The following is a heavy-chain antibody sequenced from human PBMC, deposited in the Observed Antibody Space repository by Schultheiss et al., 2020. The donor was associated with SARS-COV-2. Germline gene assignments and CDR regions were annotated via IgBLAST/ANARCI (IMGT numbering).Heavy chain of an antibody. CDR3: ARAVHEYSSSWYLPPSWFDP. CDR2: INHSGST. D-gene: IGHD6-13*01. CDR1: GGSISSGAYY. V-gene: IGHV4-39*07. Sequence: SETLSLTCTVSGGSISSGAYYWSWIRQPPGKGLEWIGEINHSGSTNYNPSLKSRVTISVDTSKNQFSLKLSSVTAADTAVYYCARAVHEYSSSWYLPPSWFDPWGQGTLVTVSS. J-gene: IGHJ5*02.